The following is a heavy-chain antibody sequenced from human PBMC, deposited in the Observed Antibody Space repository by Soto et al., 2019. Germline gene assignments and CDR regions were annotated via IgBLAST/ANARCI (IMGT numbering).Heavy chain of an antibody. D-gene: IGHD2-2*01. Sequence: AXSGKVSCKASVYTFASYAMHWVRQAPGQSLEWMGWINAGNGNTKYSQKFQGRVTITRDTSASTAYMELSSLRSEDTAVYYCARADYCSSTSCYQADNWFDHWGQGTLVTVSS. CDR1: VYTFASYA. CDR2: INAGNGNT. CDR3: ARADYCSSTSCYQADNWFDH. J-gene: IGHJ5*02. V-gene: IGHV1-3*01.